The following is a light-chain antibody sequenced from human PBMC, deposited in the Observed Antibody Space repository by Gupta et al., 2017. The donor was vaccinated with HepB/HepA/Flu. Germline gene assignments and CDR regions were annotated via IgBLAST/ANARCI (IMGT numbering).Light chain of an antibody. Sequence: EIELTQTPATLSLTPGERATLSCRASQSVRNYLAWYQQKPGQAPRLLIYDASNRATDIPARFSGSGPGPAFTLTISILEPEDFAIYYCQQRSDWPYTFGQGTKLEIK. CDR1: QSVRNY. V-gene: IGKV3D-11*02. J-gene: IGKJ2*01. CDR2: DAS. CDR3: QQRSDWPYT.